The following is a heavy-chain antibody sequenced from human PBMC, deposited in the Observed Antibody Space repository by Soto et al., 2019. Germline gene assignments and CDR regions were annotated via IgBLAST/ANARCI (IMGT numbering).Heavy chain of an antibody. J-gene: IGHJ3*02. CDR1: GGAISDYY. V-gene: IGHV4-59*01. CDR3: ARFLRSGSHWSAFDI. CDR2: IYNTGRP. Sequence: QVQLQESGPGLVKPSETLSLTCTVSGGAISDYYWSWIRQPPGEGLEWIGHIYNTGRPPYSPSLKSRGTISVDKSKNQFPLNLNSVTDADTAVYFCARFLRSGSHWSAFDIWGQGTKVTVSP. D-gene: IGHD3-3*01.